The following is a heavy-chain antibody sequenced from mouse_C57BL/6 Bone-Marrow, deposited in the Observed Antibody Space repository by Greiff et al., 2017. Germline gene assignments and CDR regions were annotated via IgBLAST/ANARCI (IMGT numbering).Heavy chain of an antibody. CDR1: GYTFTSYW. CDR2: IDPSDSET. Sequence: QVQLKQPGAELVRPGSSVKLSCKASGYTFTSYWMHWVKQRPIQGLEWIGNIDPSDSETHYNQKFKDKATLTVDKSSSTAYMQLSSLTSEDSAVYYCARDWGGAMDYWGQGTSVTVSS. CDR3: ARDWGGAMDY. V-gene: IGHV1-52*01. J-gene: IGHJ4*01. D-gene: IGHD4-1*01.